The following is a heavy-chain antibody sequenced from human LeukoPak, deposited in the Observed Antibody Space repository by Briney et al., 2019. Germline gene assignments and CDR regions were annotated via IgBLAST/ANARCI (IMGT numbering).Heavy chain of an antibody. CDR3: AKNPITMVRGVPDY. D-gene: IGHD3-10*01. Sequence: GGSLRLCCAASGFTFSSYAMSGVRRAPGQGLVRVKAISGSGGSTYYADSVKGRFTISRDNSKNTLYLQMNSLRAEDTAVYYCAKNPITMVRGVPDYWGQGTLVTVSS. CDR2: ISGSGGST. V-gene: IGHV3-23*01. J-gene: IGHJ4*02. CDR1: GFTFSSYA.